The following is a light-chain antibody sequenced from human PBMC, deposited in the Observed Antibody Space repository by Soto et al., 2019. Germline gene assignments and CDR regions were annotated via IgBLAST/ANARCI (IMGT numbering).Light chain of an antibody. CDR3: LLYMGNGIAV. Sequence: QTVVTQEPSFSVSPGGTVTLTCGLSSGSVSTSYYPSWYQQTPGQAPRTLIYNTNTRSSGVPDRFSGSILENKAALTITGAQADDESDYYCLLYMGNGIAVFGGGTKVTVL. J-gene: IGLJ2*01. CDR1: SGSVSTSYY. CDR2: NTN. V-gene: IGLV8-61*01.